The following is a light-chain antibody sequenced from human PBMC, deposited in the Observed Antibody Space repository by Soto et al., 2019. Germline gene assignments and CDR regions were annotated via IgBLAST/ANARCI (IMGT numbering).Light chain of an antibody. J-gene: IGKJ5*01. V-gene: IGKV3-11*01. Sequence: EVLLTQSPVSLSLSPGERAALSCRASQIFRGLLAWYQQKPGQAPRLLIYDAYNRATGIPPRFSGSGSGTDFTLTISSLEPEDSAVYYCQQRHMWPITFGQGTRLEIK. CDR3: QQRHMWPIT. CDR1: QIFRGL. CDR2: DAY.